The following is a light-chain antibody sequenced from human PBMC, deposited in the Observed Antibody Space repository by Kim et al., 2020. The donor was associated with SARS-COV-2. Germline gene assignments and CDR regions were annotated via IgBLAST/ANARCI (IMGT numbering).Light chain of an antibody. CDR2: GKN. V-gene: IGLV3-19*01. CDR1: SLRSYY. CDR3: NSRDSSGNHLYV. J-gene: IGLJ1*01. Sequence: EQTVRITCQGDSLRSYYASWYQQKPGQAPVLVIYGKNNRPSGIPDRFSGSSSGNTASLTITGAQAEDEADYYCNSRDSSGNHLYVFGTGTKGHRP.